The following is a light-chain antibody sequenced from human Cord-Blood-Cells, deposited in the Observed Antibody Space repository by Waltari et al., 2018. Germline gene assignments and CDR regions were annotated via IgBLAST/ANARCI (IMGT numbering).Light chain of an antibody. J-gene: IGKJ3*01. CDR3: QQRSNWPPIFT. CDR1: QSVSSY. Sequence: ELVLTQSPATLSLSPGERATLSCRASQSVSSYLAWYQQKPGQAPRLLIHDASNRATGIPARFSGSGSGTDFTLTISSLEPEDFAVYYCQQRSNWPPIFTFGPGTKVDIK. CDR2: DAS. V-gene: IGKV3-11*01.